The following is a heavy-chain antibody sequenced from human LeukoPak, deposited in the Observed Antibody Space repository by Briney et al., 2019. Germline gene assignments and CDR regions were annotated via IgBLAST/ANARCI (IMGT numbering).Heavy chain of an antibody. V-gene: IGHV3-30*18. J-gene: IGHJ4*02. Sequence: GGSLRLSCAASGFTFSGYGMNWVRQAPGKGLEWVVIISYDGNNKYYADSVKGRFTISRDNSKNTLYLQMNSLRAEDTAVCYCAKSEVASGYGPIDFWGQGTLVTVSS. CDR3: AKSEVASGYGPIDF. CDR2: ISYDGNNK. CDR1: GFTFSGYG. D-gene: IGHD3-22*01.